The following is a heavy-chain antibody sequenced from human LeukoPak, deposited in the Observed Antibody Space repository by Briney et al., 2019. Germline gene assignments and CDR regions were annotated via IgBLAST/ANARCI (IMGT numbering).Heavy chain of an antibody. Sequence: LRLSCAASGFTFSSYSMNWVRQAPGKGLEWIGHIYYSGSTYYNPSLKSRVTISVDTSKNQFSLRLSSVTAADTAVYYCARGFSHYYDRRTYYLGDYWGQGTLVTVSS. J-gene: IGHJ4*02. CDR1: GFTFSSYS. V-gene: IGHV4-30-4*08. CDR2: IYYSGST. D-gene: IGHD3-22*01. CDR3: ARGFSHYYDRRTYYLGDY.